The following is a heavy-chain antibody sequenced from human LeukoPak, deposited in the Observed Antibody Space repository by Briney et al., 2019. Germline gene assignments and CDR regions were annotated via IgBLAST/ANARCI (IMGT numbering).Heavy chain of an antibody. D-gene: IGHD6-13*01. CDR3: AKDYIAAAGAFDI. J-gene: IGHJ3*02. CDR2: ISWNSGSR. CDR1: GFTFDDYA. V-gene: IGHV3-9*01. Sequence: GGSLRLSCAASGFTFDDYAMHWVRQAPGKGLEWVAGISWNSGSRGYADSVKGRFTISRDNAKNSLYLQMNSLRAEDTALYYCAKDYIAAAGAFDIWGQGTMVAVSS.